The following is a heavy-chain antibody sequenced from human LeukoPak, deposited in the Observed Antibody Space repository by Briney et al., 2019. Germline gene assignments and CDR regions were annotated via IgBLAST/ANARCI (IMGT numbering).Heavy chain of an antibody. J-gene: IGHJ4*02. V-gene: IGHV3-7*01. CDR3: ARDHRMGGSES. CDR1: GGSISSGSYY. Sequence: PSETLSLTCTVSGGSISSGSYYWSWIRQPAGKGLEWVANIKQDGSEKYYVDSVKGRFTISRDNAKNSLYLQMNSLRAEDTAVYYCARDHRMGGSESWGQGTLVTVSS. D-gene: IGHD1-14*01. CDR2: IKQDGSEK.